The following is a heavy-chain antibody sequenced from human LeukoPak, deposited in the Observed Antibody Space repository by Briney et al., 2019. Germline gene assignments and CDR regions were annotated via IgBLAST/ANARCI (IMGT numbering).Heavy chain of an antibody. CDR1: GGSFSSTSYY. CDR2: ISHTGST. J-gene: IGHJ4*02. Sequence: SSETLSLTXTVPGGSFSSTSYYWAWIRQPPGKGLEWIGSISHTGSTYYNPSLKSRVTISVDTSKNQFSLRLSSVTAADTAVHYCARLTFYYDGSGYYFDYWGQGTLATVSS. V-gene: IGHV4-39*01. D-gene: IGHD3-22*01. CDR3: ARLTFYYDGSGYYFDY.